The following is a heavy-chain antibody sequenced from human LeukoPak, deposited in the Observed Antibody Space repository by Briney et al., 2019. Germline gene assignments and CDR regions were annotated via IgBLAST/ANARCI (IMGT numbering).Heavy chain of an antibody. CDR3: AKVVEWELLFDY. D-gene: IGHD1-26*01. Sequence: GGSLRLSCAASGFTFSSYAMNWVRQAPGKGLEWVSGISDSGGSTYYADSVKGRFTISRDNSKNTLYLQMNSLRAEDTAVYYCAKVVEWELLFDYWGQGTLVTVSS. J-gene: IGHJ4*02. CDR1: GFTFSSYA. V-gene: IGHV3-23*01. CDR2: ISDSGGST.